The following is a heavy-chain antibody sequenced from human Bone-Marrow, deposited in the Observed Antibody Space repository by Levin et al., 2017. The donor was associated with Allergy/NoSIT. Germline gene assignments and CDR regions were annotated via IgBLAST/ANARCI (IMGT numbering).Heavy chain of an antibody. CDR2: ISYDGSNK. D-gene: IGHD3-3*01. CDR3: AKGGDFWGGTTYGPYYYGMDV. V-gene: IGHV3-30*18. J-gene: IGHJ6*02. Sequence: GGSLRLSCAASGFTFSSYGMHWVRQAPGKGLEWVAVISYDGSNKYYADSVKGRFTISRDNSKNTLYLQMNSLRAEDTAVYYCAKGGDFWGGTTYGPYYYGMDVWGQGTTVTVSS. CDR1: GFTFSSYG.